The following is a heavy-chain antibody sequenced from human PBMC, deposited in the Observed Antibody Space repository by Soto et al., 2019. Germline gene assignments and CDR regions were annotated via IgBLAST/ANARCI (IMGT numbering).Heavy chain of an antibody. D-gene: IGHD2-15*01. CDR3: ARGDCSGGSCYSSAPTFDY. CDR2: MNPNSGNT. J-gene: IGHJ4*02. Sequence: ASVKVSCKASGYTFTSYDINWVRQATGQGLEWMGWMNPNSGNTGYAQKFQGRVTMTRNTSTSTVYMELSSLRSEDTAVYYCARGDCSGGSCYSSAPTFDYWGQGTLVTVSS. V-gene: IGHV1-8*01. CDR1: GYTFTSYD.